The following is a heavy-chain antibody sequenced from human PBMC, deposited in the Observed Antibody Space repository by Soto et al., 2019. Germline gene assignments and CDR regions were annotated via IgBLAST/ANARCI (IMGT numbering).Heavy chain of an antibody. V-gene: IGHV3-33*01. D-gene: IGHD6-19*01. Sequence: VQLVESGGGVVQPGRSLRLSCTASGFTFSHHGMHWVRQTPGKGLEWVAIIWYDGSNKYYVDSVKGRFTISRDNSENTVWLQMNSLRAEDTAVYYCAREGTGTAVVGTLDHWGQGTQVTVSS. CDR3: AREGTGTAVVGTLDH. CDR2: IWYDGSNK. J-gene: IGHJ4*02. CDR1: GFTFSHHG.